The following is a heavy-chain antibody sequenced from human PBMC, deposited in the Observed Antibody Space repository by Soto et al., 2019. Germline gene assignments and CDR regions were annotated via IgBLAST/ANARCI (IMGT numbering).Heavy chain of an antibody. D-gene: IGHD2-21*02. CDR3: ARGGAYRNGGCYSHFDA. Sequence: SATLSLTCTVSGGSISSGNYYWSWIRQHPGKGLEWIGYISYSGSTYYNPSLKSRITISVDTSKNQFSLKLSSVTAADTAVYYCARGGAYRNGGCYSHFDAWGQGTLVTVSS. CDR1: GGSISSGNYY. V-gene: IGHV4-31*03. CDR2: ISYSGST. J-gene: IGHJ4*02.